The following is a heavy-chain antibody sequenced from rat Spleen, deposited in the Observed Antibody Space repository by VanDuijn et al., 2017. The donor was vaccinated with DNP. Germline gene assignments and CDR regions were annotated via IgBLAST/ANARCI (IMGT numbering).Heavy chain of an antibody. V-gene: IGHV4-2*01. Sequence: EVKLVESGGGLVQPGSSLKLPCAASGFNFNDYWMRWVRPAPGKGLEWIGEINKDSRTIKYSPSLKDKITIPKYNDQNTLYLQISKLGSEDTGIYYCAREDRGVDYWGQGVMVTVSS. CDR2: INKDSRTI. J-gene: IGHJ2*01. D-gene: IGHD5-1*01. CDR3: AREDRGVDY. CDR1: GFNFNDYW.